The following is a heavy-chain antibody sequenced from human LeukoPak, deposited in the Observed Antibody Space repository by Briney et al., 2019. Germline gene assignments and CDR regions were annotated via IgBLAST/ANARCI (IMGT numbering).Heavy chain of an antibody. D-gene: IGHD2-2*02. CDR1: GFTFSSYA. J-gene: IGHJ4*02. Sequence: PGGSLRLSCAASGFTFSSYAMSWVRQAPGKGLEWVSAISGSGGSTYYADSVKGRFTISRDNSKNTLYLQMNSLRAEDTAVYYCAKGDCSSTSCYKPFDYWGQGTLVTVSS. V-gene: IGHV3-23*01. CDR3: AKGDCSSTSCYKPFDY. CDR2: ISGSGGST.